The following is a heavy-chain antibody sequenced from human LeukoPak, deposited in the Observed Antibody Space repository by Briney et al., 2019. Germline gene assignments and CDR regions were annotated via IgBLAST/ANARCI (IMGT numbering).Heavy chain of an antibody. CDR1: GYTFTGYY. V-gene: IGHV1-2*02. CDR2: INPNSGGT. D-gene: IGHD2-2*02. CDR3: ARVVGYCSSTSCYRPRFDY. J-gene: IGHJ4*02. Sequence: HAASVKVSCKASGYTFTGYYMHWVRQAPGQGLEWMGWINPNSGGTNYAQKFQGRVTMTRDTSISTTYMELSRLRSDDTAVYYCARVVGYCSSTSCYRPRFDYWGQGTLVTVSS.